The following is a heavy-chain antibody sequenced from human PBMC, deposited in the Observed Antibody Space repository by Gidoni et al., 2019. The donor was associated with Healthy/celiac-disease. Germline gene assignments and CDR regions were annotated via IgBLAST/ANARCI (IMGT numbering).Heavy chain of an antibody. CDR3: AKVMWGGDGTEYFQH. D-gene: IGHD2-21*02. CDR1: GFTFSSYA. CDR2: IRGSGGST. V-gene: IGHV3-23*04. Sequence: EVQLVESGGGLVQPGGSLRLSCAASGFTFSSYAMSWVRQAPGKGLEWVSAIRGSGGSTYYADSVKGRFTISSANSKNTLYLQMTSLRAEDTAVYYCAKVMWGGDGTEYFQHWGQGTLVTVSS. J-gene: IGHJ1*01.